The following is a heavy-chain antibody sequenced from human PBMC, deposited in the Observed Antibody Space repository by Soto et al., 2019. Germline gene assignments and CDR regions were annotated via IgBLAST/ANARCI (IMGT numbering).Heavy chain of an antibody. CDR1: GFTFSSYA. J-gene: IGHJ4*02. CDR2: ISGSGGST. D-gene: IGHD3-10*01. Sequence: PGGSLRLSCAASGFTFSSYAMSWVRQAPGKGLEWVSAISGSGGSTYYADSVKGRFTISRDNSKNTLYLRMNSLRAEDTAVYYCSRGPGALSDYWGQGTLVTVSS. V-gene: IGHV3-23*01. CDR3: SRGPGALSDY.